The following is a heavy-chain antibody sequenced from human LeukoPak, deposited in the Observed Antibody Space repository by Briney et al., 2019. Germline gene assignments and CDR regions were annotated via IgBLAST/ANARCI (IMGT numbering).Heavy chain of an antibody. D-gene: IGHD3-10*01. Sequence: SETLSLTCAVSGGSISSGGYSWSWIRQPPGKGLEWIGYIYHSGSTYYNPSLKSRVTISVDRSKNQFSLKLSSVTAADTAVYYCARGSSGSGSHYKALNYFDYWGQGTLVTVSS. CDR2: IYHSGST. CDR3: ARGSSGSGSHYKALNYFDY. CDR1: GGSISSGGYS. J-gene: IGHJ4*02. V-gene: IGHV4-30-2*01.